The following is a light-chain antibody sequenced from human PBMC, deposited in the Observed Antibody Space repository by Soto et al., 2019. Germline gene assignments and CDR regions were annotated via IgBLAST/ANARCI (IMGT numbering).Light chain of an antibody. V-gene: IGKV1-5*03. CDR2: EAS. CDR1: QSISDS. Sequence: DIQMTQSPSTLPASVGDRVTITCRASQSISDSLAWYQQKPGKAPKLLIYEASNLKSGVPSRFSGSGSGTEYTLTISSLQSDDFASYYCQQYNGYWTFGQGTKVEIK. CDR3: QQYNGYWT. J-gene: IGKJ1*01.